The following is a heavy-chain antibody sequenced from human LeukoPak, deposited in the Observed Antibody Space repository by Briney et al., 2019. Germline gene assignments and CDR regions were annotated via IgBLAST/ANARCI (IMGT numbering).Heavy chain of an antibody. D-gene: IGHD2-15*01. J-gene: IGHJ4*01. CDR3: ESGSGILVVLAASQPDY. Sequence: ASVKVSCKASGYTFTGYYMDWVRQAPGQGLEWMGWINPNSGGTNYAQKFQGWVTMTRDTSISTAYMELRRLRSDATAVSYCESGSGILVVLAASQPDYWGNGTLVTVCS. V-gene: IGHV1-2*04. CDR2: INPNSGGT. CDR1: GYTFTGYY.